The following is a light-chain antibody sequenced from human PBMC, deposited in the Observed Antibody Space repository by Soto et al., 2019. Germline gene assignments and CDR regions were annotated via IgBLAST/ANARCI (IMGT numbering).Light chain of an antibody. Sequence: EIVMPQSPATLSVSPGERATLACRASQRVSSNLAWYQQKPGQAPRLLIYGASTRATGIPARFSGSVSGTEFTLTISSRQSEDFDVYYCQQSNNWPLTFGGGTKVEIK. V-gene: IGKV3-15*01. CDR3: QQSNNWPLT. J-gene: IGKJ4*01. CDR1: QRVSSN. CDR2: GAS.